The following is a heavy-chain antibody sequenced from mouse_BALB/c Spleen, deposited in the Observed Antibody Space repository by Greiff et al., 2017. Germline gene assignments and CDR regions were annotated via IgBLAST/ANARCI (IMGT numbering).Heavy chain of an antibody. CDR3: ARCGGYYEDWYFDV. D-gene: IGHD2-3*01. CDR1: GYSFTGYY. CDR2: INPYNGAT. Sequence: EVQLVESGPELVKPGASVKISCKASGYSFTGYYMHWVKQSHVKSLEWIGRINPYNGATSYNQNFKDKASLTVDKSSSTAYMELHSLTSEDSAVYYCARCGGYYEDWYFDVWGAGTTVTVSS. J-gene: IGHJ1*01. V-gene: IGHV1-31*01.